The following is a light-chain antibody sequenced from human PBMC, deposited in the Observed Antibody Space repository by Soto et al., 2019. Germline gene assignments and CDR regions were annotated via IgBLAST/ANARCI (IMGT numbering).Light chain of an antibody. CDR1: HDVDIY. V-gene: IGKV3-11*01. CDR3: QQRKYWPPLT. CDR2: DAS. Sequence: EAVLTQSPATLSLSPGETATLSCRASHDVDIYVAWYQQKPGQAPRLLIYDASIRATGIPARFSGSGSGTDFTLTISSLEPEDFAVYYCQQRKYWPPLTFGQGTRLE. J-gene: IGKJ5*01.